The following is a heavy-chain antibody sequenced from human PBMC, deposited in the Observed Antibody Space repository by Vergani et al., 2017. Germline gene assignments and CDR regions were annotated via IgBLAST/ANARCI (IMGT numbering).Heavy chain of an antibody. V-gene: IGHV3-21*01. J-gene: IGHJ2*01. CDR2: ISSSSSYI. CDR1: GFTFSSYS. Sequence: EVQLVESGGGLVKRGGSLRLSCAASGFTFSSYSMNWVRQAPGKGLEWVSSISSSSSYIHYSDSLKGRFTISRDNAKSSLYLQMNSLRAEDTGVYYCVRLPRGPWNVDLWGRGTLITVSS. CDR3: VRLPRGPWNVDL.